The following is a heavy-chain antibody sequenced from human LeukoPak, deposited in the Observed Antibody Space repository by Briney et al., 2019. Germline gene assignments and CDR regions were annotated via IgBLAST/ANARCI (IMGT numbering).Heavy chain of an antibody. V-gene: IGHV4-59*01. CDR3: ARGQYMYSSGWYGMDV. CDR2: IYYSGST. J-gene: IGHJ6*02. D-gene: IGHD6-19*01. CDR1: GGSISSYY. Sequence: SETLSLTCTVSGGSISSYYWSWIRQPPGKGLEWIGYIYYSGSTNYNPSLKSRVTISVDTSKNQFSLKLSSVTAADTAVYYCARGQYMYSSGWYGMDVWGQGTTVTVSS.